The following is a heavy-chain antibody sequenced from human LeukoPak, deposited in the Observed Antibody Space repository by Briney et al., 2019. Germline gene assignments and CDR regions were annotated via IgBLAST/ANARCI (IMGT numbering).Heavy chain of an antibody. V-gene: IGHV1-69*13. D-gene: IGHD6-19*01. Sequence: ASVKVSCKASGGTFSSYAISWVRQAPGQGLEWMGGIIPIFGTANYAQKFQGRLTITADESTSTAFMELNSLRSEDTAVYFCARVRIAVTALFDYWGQGTLVTVSS. J-gene: IGHJ4*02. CDR1: GGTFSSYA. CDR3: ARVRIAVTALFDY. CDR2: IIPIFGTA.